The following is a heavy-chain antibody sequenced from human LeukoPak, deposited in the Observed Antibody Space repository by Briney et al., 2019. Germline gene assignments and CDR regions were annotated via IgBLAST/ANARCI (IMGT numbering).Heavy chain of an antibody. V-gene: IGHV4-34*01. Sequence: PSETLSLTCTVSGGSINNYYWSWIRQPPGKGLEWIGEINHSGSTNYNPSLKSRVTISVDTSKNQFSLKLSSVTAADTAVYYCARLRGRYYDSSGYLHFDYWGQGTLVTVSS. CDR1: GGSINNYY. CDR3: ARLRGRYYDSSGYLHFDY. CDR2: INHSGST. D-gene: IGHD3-22*01. J-gene: IGHJ4*02.